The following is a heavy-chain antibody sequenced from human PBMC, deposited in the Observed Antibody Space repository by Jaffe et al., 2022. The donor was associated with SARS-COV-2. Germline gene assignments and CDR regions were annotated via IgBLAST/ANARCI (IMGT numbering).Heavy chain of an antibody. Sequence: EVQLVESGGGLVQPGGSLRLSCAASGFTFSSYAMSWVRQAPGKGLEWVSAISGSGGSTYYADSVKGRFTISRDNSKNTLYLQMNSLRAEDTAVYYCAKPQWIIQLWLGDAFDIWGQGTMVTVSS. CDR3: AKPQWIIQLWLGDAFDI. CDR2: ISGSGGST. J-gene: IGHJ3*02. CDR1: GFTFSSYA. D-gene: IGHD5-18*01. V-gene: IGHV3-23*04.